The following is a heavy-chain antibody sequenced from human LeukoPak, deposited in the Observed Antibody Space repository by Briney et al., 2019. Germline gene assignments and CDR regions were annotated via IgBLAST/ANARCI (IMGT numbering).Heavy chain of an antibody. J-gene: IGHJ4*02. CDR2: ISGSGDNT. Sequence: GGSLKLSCAASGFSFSSYAMSWVRQAPGKGLEWVSSISGSGDNTYYAESVKGRFTLSRGNSKNTLFLQMNSLRAEDTAVFYCAKRSGYTTGWFFDFWGEGTLVTVSS. V-gene: IGHV3-23*01. CDR1: GFSFSSYA. CDR3: AKRSGYTTGWFFDF. D-gene: IGHD6-19*01.